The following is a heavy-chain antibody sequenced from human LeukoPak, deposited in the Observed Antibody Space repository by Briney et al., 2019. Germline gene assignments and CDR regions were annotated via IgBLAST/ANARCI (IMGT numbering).Heavy chain of an antibody. CDR3: ARIPTVTFFDY. CDR2: IYYSGST. V-gene: IGHV4-39*07. J-gene: IGHJ4*02. Sequence: SETLSLTCTVSGGSISSSSYYWGWIRQPPGKGLEWIGSIYYSGSTYYNPSLKSRVTISVDTSKNQFSLKLSSVTAADTAVYYCARIPTVTFFDYWGQGTLVTVSS. D-gene: IGHD4-17*01. CDR1: GGSISSSSYY.